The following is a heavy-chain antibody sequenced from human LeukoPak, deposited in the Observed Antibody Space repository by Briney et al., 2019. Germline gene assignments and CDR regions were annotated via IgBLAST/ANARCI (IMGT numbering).Heavy chain of an antibody. J-gene: IGHJ5*02. CDR3: ARRASGNWFDL. Sequence: GRSLRLSCAASGFTFDDYAMHWVRQAPGKGLEWVSGISWNSGSIGYADSVKGRFTISRDNAKNSLYLQMSSLRAEDTALYYCARRASGNWFDLWGQGTLSPSP. V-gene: IGHV3-9*01. CDR2: ISWNSGSI. CDR1: GFTFDDYA. D-gene: IGHD3-10*01.